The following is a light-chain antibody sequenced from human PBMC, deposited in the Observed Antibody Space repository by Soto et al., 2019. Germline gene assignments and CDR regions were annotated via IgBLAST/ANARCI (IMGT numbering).Light chain of an antibody. V-gene: IGKV3-11*01. CDR1: QIVSSY. J-gene: IGKJ1*01. Sequence: EIVLTRSPATLSLSPGERATLSCMSSQIVSSYLAWYQQKPGQAPRLLIYDASNRATGIPARFSGSGSGTDFTLTISSLQPDDFATYYCQQYNTYPWTFGQGTKVDIK. CDR3: QQYNTYPWT. CDR2: DAS.